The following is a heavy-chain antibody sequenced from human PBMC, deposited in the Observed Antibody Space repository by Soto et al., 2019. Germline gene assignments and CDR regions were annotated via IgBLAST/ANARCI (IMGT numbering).Heavy chain of an antibody. CDR2: ISGSGGST. D-gene: IGHD2-15*01. J-gene: IGHJ5*02. Sequence: PGGSLRLSCAASGFTFSSYAMSWVRQAPGKGLEWVSAISGSGGSTYYADSVKGRFTISRDNSKNTLYLQMNSLRAEDTAVYYCAKGAYFVVVVAATRFLNWLDPWGQGTLVTVSS. CDR3: AKGAYFVVVVAATRFLNWLDP. V-gene: IGHV3-23*01. CDR1: GFTFSSYA.